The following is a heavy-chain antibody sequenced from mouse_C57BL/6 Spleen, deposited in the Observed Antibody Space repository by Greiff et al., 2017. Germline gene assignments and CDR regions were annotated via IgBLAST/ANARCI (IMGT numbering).Heavy chain of an antibody. V-gene: IGHV1-76*01. CDR3: ARGDARDY. J-gene: IGHJ4*01. CDR2: IYPGSGNT. CDR1: GYTFTDYY. Sequence: VQLQQSGAELVRPGASVKLSCKASGYTFTDYYINWVKQRPGQGLEWIARIYPGSGNTYYNEKFKGKATLTAEKSSSTAYMQLSSLTSEDSAVYFCARGDARDYWGQGTSVTVSS.